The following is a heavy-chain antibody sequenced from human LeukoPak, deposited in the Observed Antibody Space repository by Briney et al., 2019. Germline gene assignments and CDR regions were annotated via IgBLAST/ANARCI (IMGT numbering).Heavy chain of an antibody. Sequence: GGPLRLSCAASGFSFSFYAMSWVRQAPGKGLEWVSGISFSGGSTYYADSVKGRFTISRDNSKNTLYLQMNSLRVEDTAVYYCAKDMFVKNSIVVVTNDWGQGTLVTVSS. CDR3: AKDMFVKNSIVVVTND. CDR2: ISFSGGST. D-gene: IGHD2-21*02. J-gene: IGHJ4*02. V-gene: IGHV3-23*01. CDR1: GFSFSFYA.